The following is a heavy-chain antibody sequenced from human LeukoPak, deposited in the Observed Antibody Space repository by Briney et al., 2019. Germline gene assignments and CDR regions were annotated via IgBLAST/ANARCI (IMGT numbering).Heavy chain of an antibody. CDR2: XXYDGSNK. V-gene: IGHV3-30*18. D-gene: IGHD1-7*01. Sequence: FXFXXYGXHXVRQAPGKXLEWXXXXXYDGSNKYYADSVKGRFTISRDNSKNTLYLQMNSLRAEDTAVYYCAKETTRGYYYYYGMDVWGQGTTVTVSS. CDR3: AKETTRGYYYYYGMDV. CDR1: FXFXXYG. J-gene: IGHJ6*02.